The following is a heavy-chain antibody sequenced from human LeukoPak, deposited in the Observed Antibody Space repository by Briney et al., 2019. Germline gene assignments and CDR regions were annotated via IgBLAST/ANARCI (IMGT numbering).Heavy chain of an antibody. CDR3: LSVDTTMAVDY. V-gene: IGHV4-59*08. CDR2: THYSGTT. D-gene: IGHD5-18*01. CDR1: GDFMSSYY. J-gene: IGHJ4*02. Sequence: SETLSLTCTVSGDFMSSYYWSWLRQPPGRGLEWIGYTHYSGTTDYNPSLRSRLTISVDTSKNQFSLKLASVTTADTAMYYCLSVDTTMAVDYWGPGTLVTVSS.